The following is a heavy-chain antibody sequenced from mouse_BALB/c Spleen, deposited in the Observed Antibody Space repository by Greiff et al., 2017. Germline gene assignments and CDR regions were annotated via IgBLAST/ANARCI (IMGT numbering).Heavy chain of an antibody. CDR3: ARRDYRYDGYAMDY. Sequence: EVKLVESGGGLVQPGGSLKLSCAASGFTFSSYTMSWVRQTPEKRLEWVAYISNGGGSTYYPDTVTGRFTISRDNAKNTLYLEMSSLRSEDTAMYYCARRDYRYDGYAMDYWGQGTSVTVSS. J-gene: IGHJ4*01. V-gene: IGHV5-12-2*01. D-gene: IGHD2-14*01. CDR1: GFTFSSYT. CDR2: ISNGGGST.